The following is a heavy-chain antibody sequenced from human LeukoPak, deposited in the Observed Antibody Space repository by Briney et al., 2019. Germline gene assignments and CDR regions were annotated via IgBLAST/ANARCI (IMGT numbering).Heavy chain of an antibody. Sequence: GASVKVSCKAPGYTFTGYYMHWVRQAPGQGLEWMGRINPNSGGTNYAQKFQGRVTMTRDTSISAAYMELSRLRSDDTAVYYCARGRTAINDYWGQGTLVTVSS. J-gene: IGHJ4*02. V-gene: IGHV1-2*06. D-gene: IGHD2-21*02. CDR2: INPNSGGT. CDR1: GYTFTGYY. CDR3: ARGRTAINDY.